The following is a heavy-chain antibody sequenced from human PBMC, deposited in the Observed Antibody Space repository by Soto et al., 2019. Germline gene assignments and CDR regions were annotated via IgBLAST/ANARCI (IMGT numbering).Heavy chain of an antibody. D-gene: IGHD6-13*01. CDR3: ARGYGWFDP. Sequence: QVQLVESGGGVVQPGRSLRLSCAASGFTFSSDGMHWVRQAPGKGLEWVAVLWYDGSNKYYADSVKGRFTISRDNSKNTLYLQMNSLRAEDTAVYYSARGYGWFDPWGQGTLVTVSS. V-gene: IGHV3-33*01. CDR2: LWYDGSNK. CDR1: GFTFSSDG. J-gene: IGHJ5*02.